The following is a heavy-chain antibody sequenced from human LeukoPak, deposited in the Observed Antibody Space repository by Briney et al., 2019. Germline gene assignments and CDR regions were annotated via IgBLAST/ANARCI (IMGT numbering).Heavy chain of an antibody. Sequence: GGSLRLSCAASGFTFNSYTMNWVRQAPGKGLEWVSSISSSGSYKYYADSVKGRFTISRDNAKNSLYLQMNSLRPEDTAVYYCARDPSEASHPYYFDYWAQGTLVTVSS. V-gene: IGHV3-21*01. CDR3: ARDPSEASHPYYFDY. CDR1: GFTFNSYT. J-gene: IGHJ4*02. CDR2: ISSSGSYK.